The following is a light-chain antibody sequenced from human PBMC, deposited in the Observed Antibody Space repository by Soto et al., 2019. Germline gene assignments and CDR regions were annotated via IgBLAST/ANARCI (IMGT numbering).Light chain of an antibody. CDR3: QHYGGSSKT. J-gene: IGKJ1*01. V-gene: IGKV3-20*01. CDR2: DAS. CDR1: QSVSNNY. Sequence: EILFTQSPGTLSLSPGERVTLSCRASQSVSNNYLAWYQQKPGQAPRLLIFDASNRETGIPDRISGSGSGTEFTLTISRLEPEDFAVYYCQHYGGSSKTFGQGTKVDIK.